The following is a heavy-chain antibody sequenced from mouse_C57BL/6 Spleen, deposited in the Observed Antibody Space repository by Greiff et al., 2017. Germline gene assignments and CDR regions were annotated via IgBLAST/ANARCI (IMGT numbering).Heavy chain of an antibody. Sequence: EVKLMESGGGLVKPGGSLKLSCAASGFTFSSYAMSWVRQTPEKRLEWVATISDGGSYTYYPDNVKGRFTISRDNAKNNLYLQMSHLKSEDTAMYYCARLTGYWGQGTTLTVSS. CDR1: GFTFSSYA. J-gene: IGHJ2*01. V-gene: IGHV5-4*03. CDR2: ISDGGSYT. CDR3: ARLTGY.